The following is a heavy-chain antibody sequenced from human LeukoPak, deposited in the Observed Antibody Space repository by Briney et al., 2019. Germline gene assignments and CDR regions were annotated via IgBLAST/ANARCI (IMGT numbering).Heavy chain of an antibody. J-gene: IGHJ4*02. CDR2: SGETF. CDR3: ARLGVITAAGTYDY. D-gene: IGHD6-13*01. CDR1: GFTFSDYF. V-gene: IGHV3-11*01. Sequence: GGSLRLSCAASGFTFSDYFMTWIRQAPGNGLQWITGSGETFSYADSVRGRFTISRDNVKNSLYLQMNSLRAEDTAVYYCARLGVITAAGTYDYWGQGTLVTVSS.